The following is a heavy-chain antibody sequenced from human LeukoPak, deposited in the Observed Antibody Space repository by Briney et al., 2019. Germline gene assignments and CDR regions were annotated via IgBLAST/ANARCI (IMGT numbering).Heavy chain of an antibody. CDR1: GGTFSSYA. J-gene: IGHJ6*02. V-gene: IGHV1-69*04. D-gene: IGHD2/OR15-2a*01. CDR2: IIPILGIA. CDR3: ARDFQEAGMDV. Sequence: SVKVSCKASGGTFSSYAISWVRQAPGQGLEWMGRIIPILGIANYAQKFQGRVTITADKSTSTAYMELSSLRSEDTAMYYCARDFQEAGMDVWGQGTTVTVSS.